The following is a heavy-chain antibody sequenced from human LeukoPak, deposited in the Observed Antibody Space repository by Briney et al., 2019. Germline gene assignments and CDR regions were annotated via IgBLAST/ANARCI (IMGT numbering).Heavy chain of an antibody. Sequence: PSETLSLTCSVSGDSISNFYWNWIRQPPGKRLEWIGNIHYSGSSNYNPSLQSRVTMSIDTSRNQLFLKLTSVTAADTAVYFCALAPNSNWFDFWGQGTLVTVFS. J-gene: IGHJ5*01. CDR1: GDSISNFY. D-gene: IGHD2-8*01. V-gene: IGHV4-59*08. CDR3: ALAPNSNWFDF. CDR2: IHYSGSS.